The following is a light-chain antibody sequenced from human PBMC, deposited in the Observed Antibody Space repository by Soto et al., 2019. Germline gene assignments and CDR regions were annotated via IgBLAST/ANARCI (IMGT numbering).Light chain of an antibody. CDR3: QSYDSSLSGWV. V-gene: IGLV1-40*01. CDR2: GNS. Sequence: QSVLTQPPSVSGAPGXXVTISCTEXXXNIGAGYDVHWYQQLPGTAPKLLIYGNSNRPSGVPDRFSGSKSGTSASLAITGLQAEDEADYYCQSYDSSLSGWVFGGGTKLTVL. J-gene: IGLJ3*02. CDR1: XXNIGAGYD.